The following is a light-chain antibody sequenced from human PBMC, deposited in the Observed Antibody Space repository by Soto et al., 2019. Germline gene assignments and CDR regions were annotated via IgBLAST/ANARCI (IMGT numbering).Light chain of an antibody. CDR3: QQYGSSSFT. Sequence: ETVITESPTTLSVSPGERATLSCRASQSVSSNLAWYQQKPGQAPRLLIYGASSRATGIPDRFSGSGSGTDFTLTISRLEPEDFAVYYCQQYGSSSFTFGQGTRLEI. CDR2: GAS. CDR1: QSVSSN. J-gene: IGKJ5*01. V-gene: IGKV3-20*01.